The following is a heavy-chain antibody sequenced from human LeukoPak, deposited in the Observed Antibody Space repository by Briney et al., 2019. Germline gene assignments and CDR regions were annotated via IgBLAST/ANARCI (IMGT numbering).Heavy chain of an antibody. Sequence: PSETLSLTCTVSGYSISSGYYWGWIRQPPGKGLEWIGSIYHSGSTYYNPSLKSRVTISVDTSKNQFSLKLSPVTAADTAVYYCARDYVSGRPGRYYFDYWGQGTLVTVSS. CDR2: IYHSGST. J-gene: IGHJ4*02. CDR3: ARDYVSGRPGRYYFDY. V-gene: IGHV4-38-2*02. CDR1: GYSISSGYY. D-gene: IGHD3-16*02.